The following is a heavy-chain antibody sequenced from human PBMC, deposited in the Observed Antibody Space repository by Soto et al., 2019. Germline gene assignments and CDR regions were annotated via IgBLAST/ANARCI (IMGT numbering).Heavy chain of an antibody. D-gene: IGHD4-17*01. Sequence: QITLKESGPTLVKPTQTLTLTCTFSGFSLSTSGVGVGWIRQPPGKALEWLALIYWDDDKRYSPSLKSRLTITKDTSKNQVVLTMTNMDPVDTATYYCAPALLAADGESNWFDPWGQGTLVTVSS. J-gene: IGHJ5*02. CDR1: GFSLSTSGVG. CDR3: APALLAADGESNWFDP. CDR2: IYWDDDK. V-gene: IGHV2-5*02.